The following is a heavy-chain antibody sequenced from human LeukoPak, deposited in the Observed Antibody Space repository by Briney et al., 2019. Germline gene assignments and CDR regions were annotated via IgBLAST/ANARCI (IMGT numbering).Heavy chain of an antibody. CDR1: GGSIGTYY. CDR2: IYYSGST. Sequence: SETLSLTCALSGGSIGTYYWGWIRQPPGKGLEWIGYIYYSGSTYYNPSLKSRVTISLDTSKNQFSLKLTSVTAADTAVYFCAKVGPPSGGGGYFDYWGQGILVTVSS. D-gene: IGHD3-10*01. CDR3: AKVGPPSGGGGYFDY. J-gene: IGHJ4*02. V-gene: IGHV4-59*01.